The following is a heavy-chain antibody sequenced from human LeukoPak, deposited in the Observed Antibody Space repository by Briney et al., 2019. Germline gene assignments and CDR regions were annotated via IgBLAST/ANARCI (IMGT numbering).Heavy chain of an antibody. CDR1: GFTFSSYA. CDR3: ARDAYGGPFDY. D-gene: IGHD4-17*01. CDR2: ISYDGSNK. Sequence: GGSLRLSCTASGFTFSSYAMHWVRQAPGKGLEWVAIISYDGSNKYHADSVKGRLTISRDNSKNTLYLQMNSLRAEDTAVYFCARDAYGGPFDYWGQGTLVTVSS. V-gene: IGHV3-30*04. J-gene: IGHJ4*02.